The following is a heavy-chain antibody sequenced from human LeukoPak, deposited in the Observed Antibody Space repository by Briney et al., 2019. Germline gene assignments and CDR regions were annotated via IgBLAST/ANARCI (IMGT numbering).Heavy chain of an antibody. Sequence: ASVKVYCKASGYTFTSYGISWVRQAPGQGLEWMGWISAYNGNTNYAQKLQGRVTMTTDTSTSTAYMELRSLRSDDTAVYYCARDGDIVVVPAAHPFDYWGQGTLVTVSS. CDR1: GYTFTSYG. CDR3: ARDGDIVVVPAAHPFDY. V-gene: IGHV1-18*04. D-gene: IGHD2-2*01. CDR2: ISAYNGNT. J-gene: IGHJ4*02.